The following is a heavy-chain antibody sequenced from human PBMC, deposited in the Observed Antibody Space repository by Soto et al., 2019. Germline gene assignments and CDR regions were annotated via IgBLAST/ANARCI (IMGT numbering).Heavy chain of an antibody. CDR1: GFTFSSYA. J-gene: IGHJ4*02. Sequence: QVQLVESGGGVVQPGRSLRLSCAASGFTFSSYAMHWVRQAPGRGLEWVAVISCDGSNKYYADSVKGRFTISRDNSKNTLYLQMNSLRAEDTAVYYCARVAVAGMGGGYWGQGTLVTVSS. V-gene: IGHV3-30-3*01. CDR3: ARVAVAGMGGGY. D-gene: IGHD6-19*01. CDR2: ISCDGSNK.